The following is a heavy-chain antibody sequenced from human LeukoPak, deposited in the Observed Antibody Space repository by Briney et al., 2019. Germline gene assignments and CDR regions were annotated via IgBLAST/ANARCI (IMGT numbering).Heavy chain of an antibody. V-gene: IGHV3-53*01. CDR2: IYSGGST. CDR1: GFTVSSNY. J-gene: IGHJ4*02. CDR3: ARDSSHYLGSSDY. D-gene: IGHD6-6*01. Sequence: GGSLRLSCAASGFTVSSNYMSWVRQAPGKGLEWVSVIYSGGSTYYADSVKGRFTISRDNIKNTLNLQMNSLRAEDTAIYYCARDSSHYLGSSDYWGRGTLVTVSS.